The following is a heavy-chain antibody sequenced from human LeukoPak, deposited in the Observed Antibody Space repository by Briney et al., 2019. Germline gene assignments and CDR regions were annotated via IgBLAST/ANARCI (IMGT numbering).Heavy chain of an antibody. V-gene: IGHV3-66*01. CDR3: AKERNLEIAVAGTIFDY. CDR1: GFTVRSYY. CDR2: IYSGGDT. Sequence: GGSLRLSCAASGFTVRSYYMAWVRQAPGKGLEWVSVIYSGGDTYYADSVKGRFTISRDNSKNIIYLEMSSLKAEDTAVYYCAKERNLEIAVAGTIFDYWGQGTLVTVSS. J-gene: IGHJ4*02. D-gene: IGHD6-19*01.